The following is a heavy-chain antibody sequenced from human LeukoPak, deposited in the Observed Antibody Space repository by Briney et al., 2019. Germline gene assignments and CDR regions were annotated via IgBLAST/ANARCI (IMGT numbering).Heavy chain of an antibody. D-gene: IGHD3-16*01. V-gene: IGHV1-58*01. CDR3: AAPQPRGGWYFDL. CDR1: GFTFASSA. CDR2: IVVGNGEP. Sequence: SVKVSCKASGFTFASSAVQWVRQARGQRLEWIGWIVVGNGEPNYAQKFQERVTITRDMSTSIAYMELSSLRSEDTAVYYCAAPQPRGGWYFDLWGRGTLVTVSS. J-gene: IGHJ2*01.